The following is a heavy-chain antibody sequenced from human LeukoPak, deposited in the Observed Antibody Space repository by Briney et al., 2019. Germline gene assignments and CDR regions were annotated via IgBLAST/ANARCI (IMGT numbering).Heavy chain of an antibody. J-gene: IGHJ4*02. CDR3: ARGTRGIAAAGTGLYYFDY. V-gene: IGHV4-4*07. D-gene: IGHD6-13*01. Sequence: SETLSLTCTVSGGSISSYYWSWIRQPAGKGLEWIGRIYTSGSTNYNPSLKSRVTMSVDTSKNQFSLKLSSVTAADTAVYYCARGTRGIAAAGTGLYYFDYWGQGTLVTVSS. CDR2: IYTSGST. CDR1: GGSISSYY.